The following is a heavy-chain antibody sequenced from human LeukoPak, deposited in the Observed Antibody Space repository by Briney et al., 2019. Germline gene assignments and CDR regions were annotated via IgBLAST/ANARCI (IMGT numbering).Heavy chain of an antibody. CDR1: GYSFTSYW. Sequence: GESLKISCKGSGYSFTSYWIGWVRQMPGKGLEWMGIIHPGDSDTRYSPSFQGQVTISADKSISTAYLQWSSLKASDTAMYYCARLFTMVRGGMDVWGKGTTVTVSS. J-gene: IGHJ6*04. D-gene: IGHD3-10*01. CDR3: ARLFTMVRGGMDV. V-gene: IGHV5-51*01. CDR2: IHPGDSDT.